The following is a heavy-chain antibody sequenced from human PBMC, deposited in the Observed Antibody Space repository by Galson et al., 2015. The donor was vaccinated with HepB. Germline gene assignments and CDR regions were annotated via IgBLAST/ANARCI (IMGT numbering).Heavy chain of an antibody. J-gene: IGHJ6*02. CDR2: ISGSGGST. V-gene: IGHV3-23*01. D-gene: IGHD4-11*01. CDR3: ARGGELGKIIPTRGLRRGQRDYTLDV. CDR1: GFTFSSYA. Sequence: SLRLSCAASGFTFSSYAMSWVRQAPGKGLEWVSAISGSGGSTYYADSVKGRFTISRDNSKNTLYLQMNSLRAADTAVYYCARGGELGKIIPTRGLRRGQRDYTLDVWGQGTTVIVSS.